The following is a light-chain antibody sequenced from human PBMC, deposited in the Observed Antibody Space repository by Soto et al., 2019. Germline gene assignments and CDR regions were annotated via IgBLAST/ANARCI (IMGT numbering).Light chain of an antibody. CDR2: GVS. CDR3: GQFVSAPPRT. CDR1: QSVSSTF. Sequence: EIVLTQSPGTLSLSPGERATLSCRASQSVSSTFLAWYQQKPGQAPRLLIYGVSKRATGIPDRFSGSGSGTDFTLTISRLEPEDVAVYFCGQFVSAPPRTFGQGTKVDIK. V-gene: IGKV3-20*01. J-gene: IGKJ1*01.